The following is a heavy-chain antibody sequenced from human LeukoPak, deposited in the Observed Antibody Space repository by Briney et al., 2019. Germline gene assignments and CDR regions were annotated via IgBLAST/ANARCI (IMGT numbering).Heavy chain of an antibody. CDR2: ITTNAEGGTT. CDR1: GFGFSNAW. V-gene: IGHV3-15*01. Sequence: PGGSLRLSCAASGFGFSNAWMTWVRQAPGKGLEWVGRITTNAEGGTTDYAAPVKGRFTISRDDSKNTLYLHMNSLKTEDTAVYYCSELSSSWGRGTLVTVSS. J-gene: IGHJ5*02. CDR3: SELSSS. D-gene: IGHD1-26*01.